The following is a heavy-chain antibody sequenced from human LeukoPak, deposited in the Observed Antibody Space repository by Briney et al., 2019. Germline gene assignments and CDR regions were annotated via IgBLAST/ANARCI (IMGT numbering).Heavy chain of an antibody. CDR1: GFTFSSYG. V-gene: IGHV3-23*01. J-gene: IGHJ4*02. CDR3: ARDWGLGY. Sequence: GGSLRLSCAASGFTFSSYGMSWVRQAPGKGLEWVSAISGSGGSTYYADSVKGRFTISRDNAKNSLYLQMNSLRAEDTAVYYCARDWGLGYWGQGTLVTVSS. D-gene: IGHD3-16*01. CDR2: ISGSGGST.